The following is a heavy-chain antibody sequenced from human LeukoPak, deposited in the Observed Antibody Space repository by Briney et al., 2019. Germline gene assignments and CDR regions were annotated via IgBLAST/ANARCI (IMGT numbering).Heavy chain of an antibody. V-gene: IGHV4-30-4*01. D-gene: IGHD6-6*01. CDR2: IYYSGST. J-gene: IGHJ4*02. Sequence: PSQTLSLTCTVSGGSISSGDYYWSWIRQPPGKGLEWIGYIYYSGSTYYNPSLKSRVTISVDTSKNQFSLKLSSVTAADTAVYYCARGSIAARGRAFDYWGQGTLVTVSS. CDR1: GGSISSGDYY. CDR3: ARGSIAARGRAFDY.